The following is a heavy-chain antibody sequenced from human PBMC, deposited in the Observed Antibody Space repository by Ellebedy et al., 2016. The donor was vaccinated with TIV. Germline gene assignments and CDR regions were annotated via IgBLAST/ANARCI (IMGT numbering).Heavy chain of an antibody. V-gene: IGHV4-61*02. CDR3: AKNWDFGDSFDY. Sequence: LRLSXTVSGGSLNSGDYYWSWIRQPPGKGLEWIGRVFATGDTNYIPSLKSRVSVSVTTSKNEFSLMLSSVTAADTAVYYCAKNWDFGDSFDYWGQGLLVVVSS. CDR1: GGSLNSGDYY. J-gene: IGHJ4*02. D-gene: IGHD4-17*01. CDR2: VFATGDT.